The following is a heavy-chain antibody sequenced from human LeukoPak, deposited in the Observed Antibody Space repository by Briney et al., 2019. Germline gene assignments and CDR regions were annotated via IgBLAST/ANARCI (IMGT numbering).Heavy chain of an antibody. D-gene: IGHD3-9*01. CDR1: GFTSDDYA. J-gene: IGHJ4*02. V-gene: IGHV3-9*02. CDR3: AKSTNYDILTEFDY. CDR2: ISWNSGSI. Sequence: PGGSLRLSGAASGFTSDDYAMHWVRQAPGKGLEWVSGISWNSGSIGYADSVKGRFTISRDNAKNSLYLQMNSLRAEDTALYYCAKSTNYDILTEFDYWGQGTLVTVSS.